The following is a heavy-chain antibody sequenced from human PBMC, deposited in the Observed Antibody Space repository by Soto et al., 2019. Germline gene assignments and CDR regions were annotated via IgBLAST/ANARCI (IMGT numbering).Heavy chain of an antibody. V-gene: IGHV4-59*01. D-gene: IGHD2-15*01. CDR1: GGSISSDY. J-gene: IGHJ6*03. CDR2: IYYSGST. CDR3: ARVGSSRGTCYPVAYYYYMDV. Sequence: QVQLQESGPGLVKPSETLSLTCTVSGGSISSDYWSWIRQPPGKGLGWIGYIYYSGSTTYNPSLKSRLTISVDTSKHQFSLKLSSVTAADTAVSYCARVGSSRGTCYPVAYYYYMDVWGKGTTVTVSS.